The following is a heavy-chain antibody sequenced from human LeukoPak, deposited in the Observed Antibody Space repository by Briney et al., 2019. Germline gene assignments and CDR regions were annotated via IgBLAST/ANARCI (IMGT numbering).Heavy chain of an antibody. J-gene: IGHJ3*02. CDR2: ISSSSSYI. CDR3: ASLGIAAADAFDI. Sequence: GGSLRLSCAASGFTFSSYSMNWVRQAPGKGLEWVSSISSSSSYIYYADSVKGRFTISRDNAKNSLYLQMNSLRAEDTAVYYCASLGIAAADAFDIWGQGTMVTVSS. CDR1: GFTFSSYS. V-gene: IGHV3-21*01. D-gene: IGHD6-13*01.